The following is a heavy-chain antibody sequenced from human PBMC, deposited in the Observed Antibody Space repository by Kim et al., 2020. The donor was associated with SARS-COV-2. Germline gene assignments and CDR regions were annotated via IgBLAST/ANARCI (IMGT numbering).Heavy chain of an antibody. V-gene: IGHV4-34*01. CDR2: INHSGST. J-gene: IGHJ5*02. CDR3: ARASRPQGAAAGNWFDP. D-gene: IGHD6-13*01. Sequence: GWIRRPQGKGLEWIGEINHSGSTNYTPSLKSRVTISVDTSKNQFSLKLSSVTAADTAVYYCARASRPQGAAAGNWFDPWGQGTLVTVS.